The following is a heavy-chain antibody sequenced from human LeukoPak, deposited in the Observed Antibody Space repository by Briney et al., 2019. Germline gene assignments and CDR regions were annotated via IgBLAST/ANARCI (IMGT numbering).Heavy chain of an antibody. D-gene: IGHD2-2*01. J-gene: IGHJ4*02. CDR1: KFTFSQSA. CDR3: AQGASPDY. CDR2: ISGSGYST. Sequence: GGSLRLSCAASKFTFSQSAMSWVRQAPGKGLEWVSSISGSGYSTNYADSVKGRFTISRDNSSNTLSLQMNSLRVEDTAKYYCAQGASPDYWGQGTLVTVSS. V-gene: IGHV3-23*01.